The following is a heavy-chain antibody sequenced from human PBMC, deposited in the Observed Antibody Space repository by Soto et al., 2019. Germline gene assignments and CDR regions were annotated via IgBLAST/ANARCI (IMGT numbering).Heavy chain of an antibody. CDR3: ARVGRCSGGSCYHFDY. CDR2: TYYRSKWYN. V-gene: IGHV6-1*01. CDR1: GDSVSSNSAA. Sequence: QVPLQQSGPGLVKPSQTLSLTCAISGDSVSSNSAAWNWIRQSPSRGLEWLGRTYYRSKWYNDYAVSVKSRITINPDTSKNQFPLQLNSVTPEDTAVYYCARVGRCSGGSCYHFDYWGQGTLVTVSS. D-gene: IGHD2-15*01. J-gene: IGHJ4*02.